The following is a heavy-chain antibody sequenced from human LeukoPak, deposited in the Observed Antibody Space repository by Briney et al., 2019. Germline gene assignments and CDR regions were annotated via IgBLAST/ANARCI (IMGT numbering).Heavy chain of an antibody. D-gene: IGHD4-23*01. CDR3: ARRGRGGGIPLDY. V-gene: IGHV4-59*08. CDR2: IYYGGST. J-gene: IGHJ4*02. Sequence: SETLSLTRTVSGGSLSSYYWSWIRQPPGKGLEWIGYIYYGGSTNYNPSLKSRVTISVDTSKNQFPLKLTSVTAADTAVYFCARRGRGGGIPLDYGGQGTLVTVS. CDR1: GGSLSSYY.